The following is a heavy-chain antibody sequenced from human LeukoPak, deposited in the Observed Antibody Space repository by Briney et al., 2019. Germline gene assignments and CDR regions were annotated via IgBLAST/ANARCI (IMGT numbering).Heavy chain of an antibody. CDR1: GITASSYA. CDR3: ARDRPDRGYSYGRDFDY. J-gene: IGHJ4*02. CDR2: ISGSGDRT. Sequence: PGGSLRLSCAASGITASSYAMTWVRQAPGKGLEWVSSISGSGDRTMYADSVKGRFTISRDNAKNSLYLQMNSLRAEDTAVYYCARDRPDRGYSYGRDFDYWGQGTLVTVSS. V-gene: IGHV3-23*01. D-gene: IGHD5-18*01.